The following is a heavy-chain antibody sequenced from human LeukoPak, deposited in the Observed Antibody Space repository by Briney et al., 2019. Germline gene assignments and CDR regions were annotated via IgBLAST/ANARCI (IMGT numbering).Heavy chain of an antibody. D-gene: IGHD3-16*02. CDR3: ARERAVRYPLDY. V-gene: IGHV3-30*04. CDR2: ISYDGSNK. CDR1: GFTFSSYA. J-gene: IGHJ4*02. Sequence: PGRSLRLSCAASGFTFSSYAMHWVRQAPGKGLEWVAVISYDGSNKYYADSVKGRFTISRDNSKNTLYLQMNSLRAEDTAVYYCARERAVRYPLDYWGQGTLVTVS.